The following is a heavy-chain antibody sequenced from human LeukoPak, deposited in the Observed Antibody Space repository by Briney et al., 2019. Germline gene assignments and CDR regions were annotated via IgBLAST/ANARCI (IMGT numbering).Heavy chain of an antibody. CDR2: IIPIFGTA. CDR3: ANYDNYYDSSGYYYS. V-gene: IGHV1-69*06. Sequence: SVKVSCKASGGTFSSYAISWVRQAPGQGLEWMGGIIPIFGTANYAQKFQGRVTITADKSTSTAYMELSSLRAEDTAVYYCANYDNYYDSSGYYYSWGQGTLVTVSS. J-gene: IGHJ4*02. CDR1: GGTFSSYA. D-gene: IGHD3-22*01.